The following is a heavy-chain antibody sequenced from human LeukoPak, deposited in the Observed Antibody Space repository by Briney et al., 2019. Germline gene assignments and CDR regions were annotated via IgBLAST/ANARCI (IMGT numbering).Heavy chain of an antibody. CDR1: GFTFSSYA. CDR3: ARSDYSSSWYFFDY. J-gene: IGHJ4*02. CDR2: ISYDGSNK. Sequence: GGSLRLSCAASGFTFSSYAMHWVRQAPGKGLEWVAVISYDGSNKYYADSVKGRFTISRDNSKNTLYLQINSLRAEDTAVYYCARSDYSSSWYFFDYWGQGTLVTVSS. V-gene: IGHV3-30-3*01. D-gene: IGHD6-13*01.